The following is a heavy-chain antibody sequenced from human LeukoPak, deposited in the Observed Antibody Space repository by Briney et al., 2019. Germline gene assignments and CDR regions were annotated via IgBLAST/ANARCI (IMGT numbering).Heavy chain of an antibody. CDR1: GYTLTELS. V-gene: IGHV1-24*01. D-gene: IGHD4-17*01. CDR2: FDPEDGET. CDR3: ATDYGDYVGY. J-gene: IGHJ4*02. Sequence: ASVKVSCKVSGYTLTELSMHWVRQAPGKGLEWMGGFDPEDGETIYAQKFQGRVTMAKDTSTDTAYMELSSLRSEDTAVYYCATDYGDYVGYWGQGTLVTVSS.